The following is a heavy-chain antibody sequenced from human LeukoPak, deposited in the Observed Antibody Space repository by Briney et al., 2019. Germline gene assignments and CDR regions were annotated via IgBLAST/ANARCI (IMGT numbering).Heavy chain of an antibody. D-gene: IGHD4-23*01. CDR3: ARDPTTVVGVPEYFDD. V-gene: IGHV4-34*01. CDR2: INHSGNT. CDR1: GFTFRSFS. J-gene: IGHJ4*02. Sequence: GSLRLSCAASGFTFRSFSMTWIRQPPGKGLEWIGEINHSGNTNYNASLRSRVTISVDTSKKQFSLELRSLIAANTAVYYCARDPTTVVGVPEYFDDWGQGTLVTVSS.